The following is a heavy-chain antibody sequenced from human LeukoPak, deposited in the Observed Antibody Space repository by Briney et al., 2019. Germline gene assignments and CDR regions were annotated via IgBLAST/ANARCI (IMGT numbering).Heavy chain of an antibody. Sequence: PGGSLRLSCAASGFTFSSYSMSWVRQAPGKGLEWVSYISSSSSTIYYADSVKGRFTISRDNAKNSLYLQMNSLRAEDTAVYYCARFRELDYWGQGTLVTVSS. CDR2: ISSSSSTI. CDR3: ARFRELDY. V-gene: IGHV3-48*01. CDR1: GFTFSSYS. J-gene: IGHJ4*02.